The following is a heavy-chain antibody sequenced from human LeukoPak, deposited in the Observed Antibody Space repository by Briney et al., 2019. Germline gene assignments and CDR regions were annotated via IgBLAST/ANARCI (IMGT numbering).Heavy chain of an antibody. CDR3: ARSLGVYYFDY. J-gene: IGHJ4*02. V-gene: IGHV4-59*10. CDR2: IYTSGST. CDR1: GGSFSGYY. Sequence: SETLSLTCAVYGGSFSGYYWSWIRQPAGKGLEWIGRIYTSGSTNYNPSLKSRVTMSVDTSKNQFSLKLSSVTAADMAVYYCARSLGVYYFDYWGQGTLVTVSS. D-gene: IGHD3-16*01.